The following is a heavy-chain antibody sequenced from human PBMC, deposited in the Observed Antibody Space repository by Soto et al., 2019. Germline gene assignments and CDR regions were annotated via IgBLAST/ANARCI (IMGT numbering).Heavy chain of an antibody. CDR1: GFTFSSYA. Sequence: EVQLLESGGGLVQPGGSLRLSCAASGFTFSSYAMSWVRQAPGKGLEWVSAISGSGGSTYYADSVKGRFTISRDNSKNTLYLPMKSLRAEATAVYFCAKNGRGQWPYWADAFDIWGQGTMVTVSS. D-gene: IGHD6-19*01. CDR2: ISGSGGST. CDR3: AKNGRGQWPYWADAFDI. J-gene: IGHJ3*02. V-gene: IGHV3-23*01.